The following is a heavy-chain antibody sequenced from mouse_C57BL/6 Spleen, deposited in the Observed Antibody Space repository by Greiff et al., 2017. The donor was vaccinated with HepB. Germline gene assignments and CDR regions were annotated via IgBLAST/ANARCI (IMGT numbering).Heavy chain of an antibody. J-gene: IGHJ2*01. Sequence: VQLQQPGAELVRPGSSVKLSCKASGYTFTSYWMDWVKQRPGQGLEWIGNIYPSDSETHYNQKFKDKATLTVDISSSTAYMQLSSLTSEDSAVYYCAREGDYYGLFDYWGQGTTLTVSS. CDR1: GYTFTSYW. CDR2: IYPSDSET. D-gene: IGHD1-1*01. V-gene: IGHV1-61*01. CDR3: AREGDYYGLFDY.